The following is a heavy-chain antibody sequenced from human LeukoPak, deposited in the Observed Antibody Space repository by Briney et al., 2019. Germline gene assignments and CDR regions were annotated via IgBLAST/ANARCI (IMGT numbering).Heavy chain of an antibody. CDR2: ITSDGGYR. CDR3: ATSGGFVLPNAITGNWYMDF. J-gene: IGHJ6*03. V-gene: IGHV3-21*01. D-gene: IGHD2-2*01. Sequence: GGSLRLSCGASGFTFSDYCMHWVRQAPGKGLAWVACITSDGGYRYYADSVKGRFTISRDNAQNSLFLQMNSLRAEDTAVYFCATSGGFVLPNAITGNWYMDFWGRGTTVTVS. CDR1: GFTFSDYC.